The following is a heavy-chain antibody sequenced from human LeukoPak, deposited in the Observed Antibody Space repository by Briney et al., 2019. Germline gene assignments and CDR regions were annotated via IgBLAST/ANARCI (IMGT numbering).Heavy chain of an antibody. J-gene: IGHJ4*02. CDR1: GFTFSSYN. CDR2: ISSSSSYI. Sequence: GGSLRLSCAASGFTFSSYNMNWVRQAPGKGLEWVSSISSSSSYIYYADSVKGRFTISRDNAKNSLYLQMNSLRAEDTAVYYCARGDGGATTWLYYFDYWGQGTLVTVSS. D-gene: IGHD1-26*01. V-gene: IGHV3-21*01. CDR3: ARGDGGATTWLYYFDY.